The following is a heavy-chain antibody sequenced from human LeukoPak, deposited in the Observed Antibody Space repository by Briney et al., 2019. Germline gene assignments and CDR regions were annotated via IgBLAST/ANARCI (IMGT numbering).Heavy chain of an antibody. CDR2: ISSSSSYI. D-gene: IGHD7-27*01. CDR3: ARELVSLGTGYFDL. V-gene: IGHV3-21*04. CDR1: GFTFSSYS. J-gene: IGHJ2*01. Sequence: GGSLRLSCAASGFTFSSYSMNWVRQAPGKGLEWVSSISSSSSYIYYADSVKGRFTISRDNAKNSLYLQMNSLRAEDTAIYYCARELVSLGTGYFDLWGRGTLVTVSS.